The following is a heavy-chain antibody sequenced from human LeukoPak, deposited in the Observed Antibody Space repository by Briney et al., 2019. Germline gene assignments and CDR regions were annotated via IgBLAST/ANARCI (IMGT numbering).Heavy chain of an antibody. J-gene: IGHJ4*02. D-gene: IGHD6-19*01. CDR2: ISSNGGST. V-gene: IGHV3-64*04. CDR1: GFTFSSYA. CDR3: AGSIAVAGTIDY. Sequence: GGSLRLSCSASGFTFSSYAMHWVRQAPGKGLEYVSAISSNGGSTYYADSVKGRFTISRDNSKNTLYLQMNSLRAEDTAVYYCAGSIAVAGTIDYWGQGTLVTVSS.